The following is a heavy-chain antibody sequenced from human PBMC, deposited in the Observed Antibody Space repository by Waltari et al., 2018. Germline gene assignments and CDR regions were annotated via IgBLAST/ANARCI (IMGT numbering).Heavy chain of an antibody. J-gene: IGHJ3*02. CDR2: IYPGDSDT. Sequence: EVQLVQSGAEVKKPGESLKISCKGSGYSFTSYWIGWVRPMPGQGLEWMGIIYPGDSDTSYSPSFQGQVTSSADKSISTAYLQWSSLKASDTAMYYCAREYYYDSSGYIDAFDIWGQGTMVTVSS. CDR1: GYSFTSYW. CDR3: AREYYYDSSGYIDAFDI. D-gene: IGHD3-22*01. V-gene: IGHV5-51*01.